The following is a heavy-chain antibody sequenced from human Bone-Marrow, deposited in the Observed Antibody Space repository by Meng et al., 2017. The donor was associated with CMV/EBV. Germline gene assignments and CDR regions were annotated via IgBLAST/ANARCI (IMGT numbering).Heavy chain of an antibody. V-gene: IGHV3-48*03. J-gene: IGHJ4*02. CDR2: ISSSGSTI. Sequence: GGSLRLSCAASGFTFRSYEMNWVRQAPGKGLEWLSYISSSGSTIYYADSVKGRFTVSRDNAKNSLYLQMNNLRAGETAVYYCARDYNWLPDYWGQGTLVTVSS. CDR3: ARDYNWLPDY. CDR1: GFTFRSYE. D-gene: IGHD1-20*01.